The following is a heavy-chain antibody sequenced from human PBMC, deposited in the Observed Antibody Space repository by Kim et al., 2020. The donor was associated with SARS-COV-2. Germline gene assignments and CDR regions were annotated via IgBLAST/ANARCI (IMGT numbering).Heavy chain of an antibody. J-gene: IGHJ4*02. CDR3: AREGGSGGVNFDY. V-gene: IGHV3-33*01. CDR2: IWYDGSNK. Sequence: GGSLRLSCAASGFTFSSYGMHWVRQAPGKGLEWVAVIWYDGSNKYYADSVKGRFTISRDNSKNTLYLQMNSLRAEDTAVYYCAREGGSGGVNFDYWGQGTLVTVSS. D-gene: IGHD3-16*01. CDR1: GFTFSSYG.